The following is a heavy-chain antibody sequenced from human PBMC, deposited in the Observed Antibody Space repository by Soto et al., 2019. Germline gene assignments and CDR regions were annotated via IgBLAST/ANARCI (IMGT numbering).Heavy chain of an antibody. D-gene: IGHD2-21*02. Sequence: PGGSLRLSCAASGFTFSSYGMHWVRQAPGKGLEWVAVISYDGSNKYYADSVKGRFTISRDNSKNTLYLQMNSLRVEDTAVYYCAKPSTRYCGGDCSWDYWGQGTLVTVSS. CDR3: AKPSTRYCGGDCSWDY. J-gene: IGHJ4*02. CDR2: ISYDGSNK. CDR1: GFTFSSYG. V-gene: IGHV3-30*18.